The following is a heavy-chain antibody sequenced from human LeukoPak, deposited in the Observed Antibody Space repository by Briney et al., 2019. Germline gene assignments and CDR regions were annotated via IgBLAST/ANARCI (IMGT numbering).Heavy chain of an antibody. Sequence: SQTLSLTCSISGDNISNNRAAWDWIRQSPPRGLEWLGRTYFRSQWFYDYADSFKGRLTFNADTSKNQFSLHMCSVSPDDTAVYCARRSGTWSGSAWAFDIWGQGTVVTVSS. J-gene: IGHJ3*02. V-gene: IGHV6-1*01. CDR3: ARRSGTWSGSAWAFDI. CDR1: GDNISNNRAA. CDR2: TYFRSQWFY. D-gene: IGHD1-14*01.